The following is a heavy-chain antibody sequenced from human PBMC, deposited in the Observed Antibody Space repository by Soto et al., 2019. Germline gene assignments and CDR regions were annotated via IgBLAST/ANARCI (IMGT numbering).Heavy chain of an antibody. Sequence: EVQLLESGGGLVQPGESLILSCAASGFTFSMFAMSWVRQAPGKGLEWVSSISGSGDTTYYADSVKGRFSISRDTSKNTLYLQMNSLRVDDTAIYYCAIGALTGPLDFWGQGRLAAVSS. CDR3: AIGALTGPLDF. CDR1: GFTFSMFA. V-gene: IGHV3-23*01. D-gene: IGHD3-9*01. CDR2: ISGSGDTT. J-gene: IGHJ4*02.